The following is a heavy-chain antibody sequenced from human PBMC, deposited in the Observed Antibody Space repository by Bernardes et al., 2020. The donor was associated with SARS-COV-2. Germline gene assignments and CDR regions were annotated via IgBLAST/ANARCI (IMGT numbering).Heavy chain of an antibody. Sequence: SETLSLTCAVYGGSFSGYYWSWIRQPPGKGLEWIGEINHSGSTNYNPSLKSRVTISVDTSKNQFSLKLSSVTAADTAVYYCARFPSGVASWPGYYYGMDVWGQGTTVTVSS. V-gene: IGHV4-34*01. D-gene: IGHD2-2*01. J-gene: IGHJ6*02. CDR1: GGSFSGYY. CDR3: ARFPSGVASWPGYYYGMDV. CDR2: INHSGST.